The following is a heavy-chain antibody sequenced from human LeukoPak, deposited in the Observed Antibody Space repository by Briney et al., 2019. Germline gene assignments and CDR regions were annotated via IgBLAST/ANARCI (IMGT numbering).Heavy chain of an antibody. CDR3: ARDSSMIKGNWFDP. CDR1: GGTFSSYA. D-gene: IGHD3-22*01. Sequence: SVKVSCKASGGTFSSYAISWVRQAPGQGLEWMGRIIPILGIANYAQKFQGRVTITADKSTSTAYMELSSLRAEDTAMYYRARDSSMIKGNWFDPWGQGTLVIVSS. V-gene: IGHV1-69*04. CDR2: IIPILGIA. J-gene: IGHJ5*02.